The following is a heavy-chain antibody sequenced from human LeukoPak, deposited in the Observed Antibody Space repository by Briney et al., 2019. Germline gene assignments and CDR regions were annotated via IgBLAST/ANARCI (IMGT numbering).Heavy chain of an antibody. CDR3: ARGSYYDYVWGRNLLDY. D-gene: IGHD3-16*01. CDR1: GFTFSSYW. CDR2: INSDGSST. V-gene: IGHV3-74*01. Sequence: PGGSLRLSCAASGFTFSSYWMHWVRHAPGKGLVWVSRINSDGSSTSYADSVKGRFTISRDNAKNTLYLQMNSLRAEDTAVYYCARGSYYDYVWGRNLLDYWGQGTLVTVSS. J-gene: IGHJ4*02.